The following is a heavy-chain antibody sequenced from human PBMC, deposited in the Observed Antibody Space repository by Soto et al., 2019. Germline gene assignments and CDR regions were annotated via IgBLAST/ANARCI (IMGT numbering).Heavy chain of an antibody. CDR2: ISYDGSNK. D-gene: IGHD3-3*01. V-gene: IGHV3-30*18. J-gene: IGHJ4*02. CDR1: GFTFSRYG. CDR3: AKLSYGVATEHFDY. Sequence: QVQLVESGGGVVQPGRSLRLSCAASGFTFSRYGMHWVRQAPGKGLEWVAVISYDGSNKYYADSVKGRFTISRDNSKNTLYLQMNSLRAEDTAVYYCAKLSYGVATEHFDYWGQGTLVTVSS.